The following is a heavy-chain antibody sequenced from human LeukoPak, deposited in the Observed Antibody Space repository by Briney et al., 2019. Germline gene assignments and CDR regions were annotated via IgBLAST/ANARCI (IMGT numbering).Heavy chain of an antibody. D-gene: IGHD3-22*01. V-gene: IGHV1-69*01. J-gene: IGHJ4*02. Sequence: SVKVSCKASGGTFSSYAISWVRQAPGQGLEWMGGIIPIFGTANYAQKFQGRVTITADESTSTAYMELSSLRSEDTAVYYCARSAGWYYDSSGYYGIDYWGQGTLVTVSS. CDR3: ARSAGWYYDSSGYYGIDY. CDR2: IIPIFGTA. CDR1: GGTFSSYA.